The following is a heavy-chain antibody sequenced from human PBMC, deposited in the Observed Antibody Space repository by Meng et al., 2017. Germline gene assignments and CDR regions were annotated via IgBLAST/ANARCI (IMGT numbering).Heavy chain of an antibody. Sequence: SETLSLTCTVSGGSISSSSYYWGWIRQPPGKGLEWIGSIYYSGSTYYNPSLKSRVTISVDKSKNQFSLKLSSVTAADTAVYYCARAQQWLVPYWFDPWGQGTLVTVSS. CDR3: ARAQQWLVPYWFDP. V-gene: IGHV4-39*07. J-gene: IGHJ5*02. D-gene: IGHD6-19*01. CDR1: GGSISSSSYY. CDR2: IYYSGST.